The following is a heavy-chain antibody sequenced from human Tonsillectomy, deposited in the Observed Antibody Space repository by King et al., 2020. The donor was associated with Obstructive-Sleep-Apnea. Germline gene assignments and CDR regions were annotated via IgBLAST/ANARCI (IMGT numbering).Heavy chain of an antibody. CDR1: GFTFSDYW. J-gene: IGHJ4*02. CDR2: IKQDGSEK. V-gene: IGHV3-7*01. CDR3: AKGSYRHDY. D-gene: IGHD3-16*02. Sequence: QLVQSGGGLVQSGGSLRLSCAASGFTFSDYWITWVRQAPGKGLEWVANIKQDGSEKYYVDSVKGRFTISSDNADNSLSLQMDSLSAEDTAVYYCAKGSYRHDYWGQGTLVTVSS.